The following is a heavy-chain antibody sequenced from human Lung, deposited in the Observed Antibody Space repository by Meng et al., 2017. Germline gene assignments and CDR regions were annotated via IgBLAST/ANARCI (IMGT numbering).Heavy chain of an antibody. CDR1: GGSINNYY. V-gene: IGHV4-4*07. J-gene: IGHJ5*02. Sequence: GPGLVKASETLSLTCTVSGGSINNYYWSWIRQPAGKGLEWIGRIYSSGSTDYNPSLRSRVTMSVDTSKNQFSLKLTSVTAADTAVYYCTRQFFDYVWGSYRPNWFDAWGQGTLVTVSS. CDR2: IYSSGST. D-gene: IGHD3-16*01. CDR3: TRQFFDYVWGSYRPNWFDA.